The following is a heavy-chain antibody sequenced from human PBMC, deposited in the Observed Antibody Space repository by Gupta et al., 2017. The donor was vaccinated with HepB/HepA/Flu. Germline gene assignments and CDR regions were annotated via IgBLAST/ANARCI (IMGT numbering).Heavy chain of an antibody. CDR3: AREGRGSYYYLDY. V-gene: IGHV3-30*03. Sequence: QVQLVESGGGVVQPGRSLRLSCAASGFTFSNYGMPWVRQAPGKGLEWVAVISYDGSNKYYVDSVKGRFTISRDNSKNTLYLQMNSLRAEDTAVYYCAREGRGSYYYLDYWGQGTLATVSS. CDR1: GFTFSNYG. CDR2: ISYDGSNK. D-gene: IGHD1-26*01. J-gene: IGHJ4*02.